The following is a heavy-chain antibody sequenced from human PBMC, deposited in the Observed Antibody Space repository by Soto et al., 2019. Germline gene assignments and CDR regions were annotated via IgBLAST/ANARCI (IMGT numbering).Heavy chain of an antibody. J-gene: IGHJ4*02. Sequence: PGGSLRLSCVASGFTFNSAWMNWVRQAPGKGLEWVGRIKSKGDGGTANYAAPVKGRFTISRDGSKNTLSLQMNSLKTEDTAVYYCTPDISAANIFDYWGQGTLVTVSS. CDR1: GFTFNSAW. D-gene: IGHD6-25*01. CDR3: TPDISAANIFDY. CDR2: IKSKGDGGTA. V-gene: IGHV3-15*01.